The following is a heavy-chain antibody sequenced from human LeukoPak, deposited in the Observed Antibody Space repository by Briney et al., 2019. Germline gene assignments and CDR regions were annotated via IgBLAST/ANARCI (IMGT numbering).Heavy chain of an antibody. CDR2: ISSNGDNT. CDR3: VRGTGY. J-gene: IGHJ4*02. CDR1: GFTFSTYV. Sequence: GGSLRLSCSVSGFTFSTYVMNWVRQAPGKGLEYVSAISSNGDNTYYADSVKGRFTISRDNSKNTLYLQMSRLRADDTAVYYCVRGTGYWGQGTLVTVSS. V-gene: IGHV3-64D*06.